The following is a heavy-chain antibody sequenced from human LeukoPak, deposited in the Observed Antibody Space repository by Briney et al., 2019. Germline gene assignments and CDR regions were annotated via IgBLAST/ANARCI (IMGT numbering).Heavy chain of an antibody. Sequence: RGSLRLSCAASGFTFSSYSMNWVRQAPGKGLEWVSSISSSSSYIYYADSVKGRFTISRDNAKNSLYLQMNSLRAEDTAVYYCAGVIAALYDAFDIWGQGTMLTVSS. J-gene: IGHJ3*02. CDR1: GFTFSSYS. CDR2: ISSSSSYI. D-gene: IGHD6-6*01. V-gene: IGHV3-21*01. CDR3: AGVIAALYDAFDI.